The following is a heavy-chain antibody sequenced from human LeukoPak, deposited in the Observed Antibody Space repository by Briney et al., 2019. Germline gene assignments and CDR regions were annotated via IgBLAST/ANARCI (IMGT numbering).Heavy chain of an antibody. D-gene: IGHD3-10*01. V-gene: IGHV4-39*01. CDR3: ASTPYYGSRGSGSTSL. J-gene: IGHJ4*02. CDR2: VYYNGHT. CDR1: GGSISSSTYI. Sequence: PSETLSLTCTVSGGSISSSTYIWGWIRQPPGKGLEWIASVYYNGHTYFNPSLKSRVTISIDTSKNQFSLNVRSVTAADTAVFYCASTPYYGSRGSGSTSLWGQGTLVTVSS.